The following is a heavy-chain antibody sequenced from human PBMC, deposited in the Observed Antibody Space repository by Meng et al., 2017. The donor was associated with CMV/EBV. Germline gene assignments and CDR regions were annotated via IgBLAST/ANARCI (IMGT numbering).Heavy chain of an antibody. Sequence: VPLQESGPGLVKPSEALSLPCTVSGGSISSYYWSWIRQPAGKGLEWNGRIYTSGSTNYNPSLKSRVTMSVDTSKNQFSLKLSSVTAADTAVYYCARGGLYYYDSSGHFDYWGQGTLVTVSS. J-gene: IGHJ4*02. CDR1: GGSISSYY. CDR2: IYTSGST. CDR3: ARGGLYYYDSSGHFDY. D-gene: IGHD3-22*01. V-gene: IGHV4-4*07.